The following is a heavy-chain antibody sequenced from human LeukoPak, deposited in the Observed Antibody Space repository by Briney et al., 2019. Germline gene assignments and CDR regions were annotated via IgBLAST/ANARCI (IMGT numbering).Heavy chain of an antibody. J-gene: IGHJ6*03. D-gene: IGHD1-26*01. CDR1: GGSISSYY. V-gene: IGHV4-4*07. CDR2: IYTSGST. CDR3: ARRVGSGSYFPYYYMDV. Sequence: PSETLSLTCTVSGGSISSYYWSWIRQPAGKGLEWIGRIYTSGSTNYNPSLKSRVTMSVDTSKNQFSLKLSSVTAADTAVYYCARRVGSGSYFPYYYMDVWGKGTTVTVSS.